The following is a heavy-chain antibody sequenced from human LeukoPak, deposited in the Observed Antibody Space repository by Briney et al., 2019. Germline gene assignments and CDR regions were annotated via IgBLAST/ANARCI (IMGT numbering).Heavy chain of an antibody. CDR2: ISYDGSNK. CDR1: GFTFSSYG. Sequence: GRSLRLSCAASGFTFSSYGMHWVRQAPGKGLEWVAVISYDGSNKYYADSVKGRFTISRDNSKNTLYLQMNSLRAEDTAVYYCAKDQDYYGSDYYYYGMDVWGQGTTVTVS. D-gene: IGHD3-10*01. CDR3: AKDQDYYGSDYYYYGMDV. V-gene: IGHV3-30*18. J-gene: IGHJ6*02.